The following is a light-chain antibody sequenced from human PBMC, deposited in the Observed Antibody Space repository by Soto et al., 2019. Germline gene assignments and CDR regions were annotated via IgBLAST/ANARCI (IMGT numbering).Light chain of an antibody. V-gene: IGKV3-15*01. CDR3: QQYNNWPLT. J-gene: IGKJ3*01. Sequence: EIVMTQSPATLSVSPGERATLSCRASQSVSSNLAWYQQKPGQAHRLLIYGASTRATGIPARFSGSGSGTEVTLTISSLQSEDFAVYYCQQYNNWPLTFGPGTKVDIK. CDR2: GAS. CDR1: QSVSSN.